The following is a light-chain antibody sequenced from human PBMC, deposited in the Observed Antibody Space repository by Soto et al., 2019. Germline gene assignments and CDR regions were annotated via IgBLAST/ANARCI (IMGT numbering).Light chain of an antibody. CDR2: RDA. J-gene: IGLJ1*01. V-gene: IGLV3-9*01. CDR3: QVWDSSTVV. CDR1: NIGSKI. Sequence: SYELTQPLSVSVALGQTARITCGGNNIGSKIVHWYQQKPGQAPVLVIYRDANRPSGIPERFSGSNAGNTATLTISRAQVGDEADYYCQVWDSSTVVFGTGTKLTVL.